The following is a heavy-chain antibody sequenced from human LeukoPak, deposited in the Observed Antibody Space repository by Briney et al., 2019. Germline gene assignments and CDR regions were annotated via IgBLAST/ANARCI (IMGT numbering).Heavy chain of an antibody. D-gene: IGHD3-22*01. CDR3: AREFYYDSSGYYSVYFDY. V-gene: IGHV4-61*02. J-gene: IGHJ4*02. CDR1: GGSISSGSYY. CDR2: IYTSGST. Sequence: SETLSLTCTVSGGSISSGSYYWSWIRQPAGKGLEWIGRIYTSGSTNYNPSLKSRVTTSVDTSKNQFSLKLSSVTAADTAVYYCAREFYYDSSGYYSVYFDYWGQGTLVTVSS.